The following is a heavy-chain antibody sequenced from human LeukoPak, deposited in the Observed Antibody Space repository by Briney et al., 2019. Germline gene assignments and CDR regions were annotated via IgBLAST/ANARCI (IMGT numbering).Heavy chain of an antibody. V-gene: IGHV4-59*01. CDR2: ISYSGNT. D-gene: IGHD2-2*01. J-gene: IGHJ6*03. CDR3: TRIPVPALYYYYYMDV. CDR1: GGSISSYY. Sequence: PSETLSLTCTVSGGSISSYYWNWLRQPPGKGLEWVGYISYSGNTNYNPSLKSRVTISVDTSKNQFSLKLSSVTAADTAVYYCTRIPVPALYYYYYMDVWGKGTTVTVSS.